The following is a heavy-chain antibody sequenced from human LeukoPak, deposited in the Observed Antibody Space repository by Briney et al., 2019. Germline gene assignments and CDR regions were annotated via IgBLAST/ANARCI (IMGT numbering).Heavy chain of an antibody. CDR3: ARLMGYVILTGYYKNAFDI. Sequence: ASVKVSCKASGYTFTSYGISWVRQAPGQGLEWMGWISAYNGNTNYAQKLQGRVTMTTDTSTSTAYMELRSLRSDDTAVYYCARLMGYVILTGYYKNAFDIWGQGTMVTVSS. CDR2: ISAYNGNT. J-gene: IGHJ3*02. V-gene: IGHV1-18*01. CDR1: GYTFTSYG. D-gene: IGHD3-9*01.